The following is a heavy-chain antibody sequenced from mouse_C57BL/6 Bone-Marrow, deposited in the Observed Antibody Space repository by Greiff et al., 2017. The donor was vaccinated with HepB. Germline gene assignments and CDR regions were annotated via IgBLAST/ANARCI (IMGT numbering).Heavy chain of an antibody. CDR3: ARQATTVGGNWYFDV. CDR2: ILPSIGRT. V-gene: IGHV15-2*01. Sequence: QVQLQQSGSELRSPGSSVKLSCKDFDSEVFPIAYMSWVRQKPGHGFEWIGGILPSIGRTIYGEKFEDKATLDADTLSNTAYLELNSLTSEDSAIYYCARQATTVGGNWYFDVWGTGTTVTVSS. D-gene: IGHD1-1*01. J-gene: IGHJ1*03. CDR1: DSEVFPIAY.